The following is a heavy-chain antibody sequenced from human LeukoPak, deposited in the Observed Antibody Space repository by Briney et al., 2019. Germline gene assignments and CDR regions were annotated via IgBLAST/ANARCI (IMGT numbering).Heavy chain of an antibody. V-gene: IGHV3-30*03. CDR1: GFTFSSYG. Sequence: PGGSLRLSCAASGFTFSSYGMHWVRQAPGKGLEWVAVISYDGSNKYYADSVKGRFTIPRDNSKNTLYLQMNSLRAEDTAVYYCAPEGCTNGVCYFDYWGQGTLVTVSS. CDR2: ISYDGSNK. J-gene: IGHJ4*02. D-gene: IGHD2-8*01. CDR3: APEGCTNGVCYFDY.